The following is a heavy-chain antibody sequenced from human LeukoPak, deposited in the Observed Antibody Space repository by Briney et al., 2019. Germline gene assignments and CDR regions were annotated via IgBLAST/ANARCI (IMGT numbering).Heavy chain of an antibody. V-gene: IGHV4-34*01. CDR1: GGSFSGYY. J-gene: IGHJ4*02. D-gene: IGHD3-10*01. CDR3: ARGSIWFGESLPFFRY. CDR2: INHSGST. Sequence: SETLSLTCAVYGGSFSGYYWSWIRQPPGKGLEWIGEINHSGSTNYNPSLKSRVTISVDTSKNQFSLKLSSVTAADTAVYYCARGSIWFGESLPFFRYWGQGTLVTVSS.